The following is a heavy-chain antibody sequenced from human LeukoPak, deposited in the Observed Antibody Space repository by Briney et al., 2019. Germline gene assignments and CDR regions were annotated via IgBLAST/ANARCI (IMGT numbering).Heavy chain of an antibody. CDR3: ARDPGDAFDI. CDR2: ISGSGDNT. CDR1: GFTVSSYA. Sequence: PGGSLRLSCAAPGFTVSSYAMTWVRQAPGKGLEWVSSISGSGDNTYYADSVKGRFTISRDNSKNTLYLQMNSLRAEDTAVYYCARDPGDAFDIWGQGTMVTVSS. V-gene: IGHV3-23*01. J-gene: IGHJ3*02.